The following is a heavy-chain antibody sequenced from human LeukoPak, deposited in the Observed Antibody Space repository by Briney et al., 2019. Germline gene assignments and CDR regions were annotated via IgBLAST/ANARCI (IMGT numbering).Heavy chain of an antibody. Sequence: ASLKVSCKASGYTFSSYGISWVRQAPGQGLEWIGWISAYDGNTDYAQNLQGRVTMTTDTSTSTAYMELRSLRSDDTAVYYCARAVRGYSYAYLPYWGQGTLVTVSS. V-gene: IGHV1-18*01. CDR2: ISAYDGNT. CDR1: GYTFSSYG. J-gene: IGHJ4*02. D-gene: IGHD5-18*01. CDR3: ARAVRGYSYAYLPY.